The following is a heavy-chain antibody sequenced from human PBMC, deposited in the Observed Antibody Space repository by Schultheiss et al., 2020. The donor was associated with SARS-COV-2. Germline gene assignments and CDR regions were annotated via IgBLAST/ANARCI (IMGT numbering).Heavy chain of an antibody. CDR2: IYSGGST. D-gene: IGHD3-3*01. CDR3: ARDGSDFWSGYYAS. V-gene: IGHV3-53*01. J-gene: IGHJ4*02. CDR1: GFTFSSYS. Sequence: GGSLRLSCAASGFTFSSYSMNWVRQAPGKGLEWVSVIYSGGSTYYADSVKGRFTISRDNSKNTLYLQMNSLRAEDTAVYYCARDGSDFWSGYYASWGQGTLVTVSS.